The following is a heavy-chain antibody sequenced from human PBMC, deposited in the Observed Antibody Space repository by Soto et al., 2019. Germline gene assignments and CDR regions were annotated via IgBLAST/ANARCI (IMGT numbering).Heavy chain of an antibody. V-gene: IGHV3-23*01. CDR1: GFTFSSYA. J-gene: IGHJ4*02. CDR3: AKAAPTILGYCSSTSCYPSFDY. D-gene: IGHD2-2*01. CDR2: ISGSGGST. Sequence: GGSLRLSCAASGFTFSSYAMSWVRQAPGKGLEWVSAISGSGGSTYYADSVKGRFTISRDNYKNTLYLQMNSLRAEDTAVYYCAKAAPTILGYCSSTSCYPSFDYWGQGTLVTVSS.